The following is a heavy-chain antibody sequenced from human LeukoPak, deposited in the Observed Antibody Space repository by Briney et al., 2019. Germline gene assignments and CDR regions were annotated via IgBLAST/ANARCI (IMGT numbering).Heavy chain of an antibody. CDR1: GSIFTSYW. D-gene: IGHD4-17*01. CDR2: IYPGDSDT. Sequence: GESLKISCKGSGSIFTSYWIGWVRQLPGKGLEWMGIIYPGDSDTRYSPSFQGQVTISADKSISTAYLQWSSLKASDTAMYYCARLGRSHGDYSVDYWGQGTLVTVSS. J-gene: IGHJ4*02. CDR3: ARLGRSHGDYSVDY. V-gene: IGHV5-51*01.